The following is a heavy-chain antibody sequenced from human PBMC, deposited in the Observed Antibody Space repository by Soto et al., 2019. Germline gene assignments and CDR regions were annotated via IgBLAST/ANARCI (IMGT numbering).Heavy chain of an antibody. CDR1: GFTFSSYA. CDR2: ISGSGGST. V-gene: IGHV3-23*01. J-gene: IGHJ1*01. D-gene: IGHD4-17*01. CDR3: AKDFMRGDYGDYVAAEYFQH. Sequence: EVQLLESGGGLVQAGRSLRLSCAASGFTFSSYAMSWVRQAPGKGLEWVSAISGSGGSTYYADSVKGRFTISRDNSKNTLYLQMNSLRAEDTAVYYCAKDFMRGDYGDYVAAEYFQHWGQGTLVTVSS.